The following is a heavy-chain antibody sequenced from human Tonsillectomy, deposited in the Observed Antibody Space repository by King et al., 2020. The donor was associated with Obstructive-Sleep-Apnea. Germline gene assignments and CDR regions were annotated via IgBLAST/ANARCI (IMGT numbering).Heavy chain of an antibody. Sequence: DVQLVESGAEKKKPGESLKISCQGFGYTFASYWIGWVRQMPGKGLEWMGTIYPGDSDTRYTPSFQGQVTISADNSISTAYLQWDSLKASDTAVYYCARRSGYILPQGVSDIWGQGTMVTVSS. J-gene: IGHJ3*02. CDR2: IYPGDSDT. CDR1: GYTFASYW. CDR3: ARRSGYILPQGVSDI. D-gene: IGHD5-18*01. V-gene: IGHV5-51*01.